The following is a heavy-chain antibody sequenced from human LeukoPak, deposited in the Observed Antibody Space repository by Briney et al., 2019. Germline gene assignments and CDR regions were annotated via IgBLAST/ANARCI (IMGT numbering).Heavy chain of an antibody. V-gene: IGHV1-2*02. J-gene: IGHJ5*02. Sequence: GASVKVSCKASGYTFTGYYMHWVRQAPGQGLEWMGWINPNSGGTNYAQKFQGRVTMTRDTSISTAYMELSRLRSDDTAVYYCARGVSPEYSSSWSYNWFDPWGQGTLVTVSS. CDR3: ARGVSPEYSSSWSYNWFDP. D-gene: IGHD6-13*01. CDR2: INPNSGGT. CDR1: GYTFTGYY.